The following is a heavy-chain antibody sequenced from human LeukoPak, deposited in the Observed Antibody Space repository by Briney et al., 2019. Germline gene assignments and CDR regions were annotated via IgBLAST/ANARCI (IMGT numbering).Heavy chain of an antibody. CDR2: IKQDGSEK. Sequence: PGGSLRLSCAASGFTFSSYWVSWVRQAPGKGLEWVANIKQDGSEKYYVDSVKGRFTISRDNTENSLYLQMNSLRAEDTAIYYCARDLYYYGSGSYGYWGQGTLVTVSS. CDR1: GFTFSSYW. J-gene: IGHJ4*02. V-gene: IGHV3-7*01. CDR3: ARDLYYYGSGSYGY. D-gene: IGHD3-10*01.